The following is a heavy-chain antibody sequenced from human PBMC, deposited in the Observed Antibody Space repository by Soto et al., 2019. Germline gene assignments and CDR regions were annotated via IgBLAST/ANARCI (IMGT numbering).Heavy chain of an antibody. Sequence: PSETLSLTCAVSGGSISSGGYSWSWIRQPPGKGLEWIGYIYHSGSTYYNPSLRRRVIMSVDTSKRQFSLQLKSVTAADTAIYYCARTVLGPDILADQFVDYYYYMDVWGQGTTVTVSS. D-gene: IGHD3-9*01. CDR3: ARTVLGPDILADQFVDYYYYMDV. CDR2: IYHSGST. V-gene: IGHV4-30-2*01. CDR1: GGSISSGGYS. J-gene: IGHJ6*03.